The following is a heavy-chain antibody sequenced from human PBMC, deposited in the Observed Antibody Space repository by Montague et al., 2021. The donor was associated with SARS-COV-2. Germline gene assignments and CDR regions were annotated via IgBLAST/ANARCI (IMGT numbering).Heavy chain of an antibody. Sequence: SETLSLTCTVSGGSISSYYWSWIRQSAGKGLEWIGRIYTSGSTNYDPSLKSRVTMSVDTSKNQFSLKLSSVTAADTAVYYCARGALFYDSSGYYSDAFDIWGQGTMVTVSS. J-gene: IGHJ3*02. D-gene: IGHD3-22*01. CDR2: IYTSGST. V-gene: IGHV4-4*07. CDR3: ARGALFYDSSGYYSDAFDI. CDR1: GGSISSYY.